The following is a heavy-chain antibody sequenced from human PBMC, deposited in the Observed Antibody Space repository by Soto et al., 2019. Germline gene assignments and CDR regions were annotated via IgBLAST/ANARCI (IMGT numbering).Heavy chain of an antibody. CDR2: IYYSGST. V-gene: IGHV4-31*03. CDR3: ARDRRYCSGRSCCYYGMDV. CDR1: GGSISSGGYY. D-gene: IGHD2-15*01. Sequence: QVQLQESGPGLVKPSQTLSLTCTVSGGSISSGGYYWSWIRQHPGKGLEWIGYIYYSGSTYYNPSLKSRVTISVDTSKKQFSLKLSSVTAADTAVYYCARDRRYCSGRSCCYYGMDVWGQGTTVTVSS. J-gene: IGHJ6*02.